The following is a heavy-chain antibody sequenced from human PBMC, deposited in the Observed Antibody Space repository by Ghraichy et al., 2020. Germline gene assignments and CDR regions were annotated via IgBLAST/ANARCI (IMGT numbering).Heavy chain of an antibody. CDR2: ISSTSKYI. CDR1: GFTFSSYS. CDR3: ARVTYYYDSSGYLNGFDM. D-gene: IGHD3-22*01. Sequence: GGSLRLSCAASGFTFSSYSMNWVRQAPGKGLEWLSSISSTSKYIHYADSVKGRFTISRDNAKNSLYLQMNSLRAEDTAVYYCARVTYYYDSSGYLNGFDMWGQGTMVTVSS. J-gene: IGHJ3*02. V-gene: IGHV3-21*01.